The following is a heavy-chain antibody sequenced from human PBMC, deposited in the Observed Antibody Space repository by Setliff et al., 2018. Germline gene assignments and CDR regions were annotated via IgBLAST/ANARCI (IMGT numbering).Heavy chain of an antibody. CDR2: INPHASEK. J-gene: IGHJ4*02. V-gene: IGHV3-7*01. CDR1: GFSYSNCW. D-gene: IGHD3-10*01. CDR3: FGAGTCSY. Sequence: PGGSLRLSCTASGFSYSNCWVSRVRQAPGKGLEWLASINPHASEKYYMDSVKGRFTISRDNAKNSLSLQMNNLRTEDTAVYYCFGAGTCSYWGQGTLVTVSS.